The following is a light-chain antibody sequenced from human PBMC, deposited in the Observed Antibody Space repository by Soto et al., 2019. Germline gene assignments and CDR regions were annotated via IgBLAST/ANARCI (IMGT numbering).Light chain of an antibody. J-gene: IGKJ5*01. CDR1: QSISSY. CDR3: QQSYSTPSIT. V-gene: IGKV1-39*01. CDR2: AAS. Sequence: DIQMTQSPSSLSASVGDRVTITCRASQSISSYLNWYQQKPGKAPKLLIYAASSLQIGVPSRFSGSGSGTDFTLTISSLQPEDFATYYCQQSYSTPSITFGQGTRLEMK.